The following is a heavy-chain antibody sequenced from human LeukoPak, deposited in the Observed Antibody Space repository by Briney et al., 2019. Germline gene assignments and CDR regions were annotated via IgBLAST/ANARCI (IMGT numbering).Heavy chain of an antibody. D-gene: IGHD3-22*01. Sequence: GGSLRLSCAASGFTFSSYWMSWVRQAPGKGLEWVANIKQDGSEKYYVDSVKGRFTISRDNAKNSLYLQVNSLRAEDTAVYYCARDHGSSGYHYDHAFDIWGQGTMVTVSS. CDR3: ARDHGSSGYHYDHAFDI. CDR1: GFTFSSYW. J-gene: IGHJ3*02. CDR2: IKQDGSEK. V-gene: IGHV3-7*01.